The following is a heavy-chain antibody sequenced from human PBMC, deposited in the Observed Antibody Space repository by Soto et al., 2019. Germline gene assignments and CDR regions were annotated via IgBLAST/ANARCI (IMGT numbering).Heavy chain of an antibody. CDR2: IYHSGST. CDR1: GDSISRGGYY. D-gene: IGHD3-16*01. V-gene: IGHV4-31*03. Sequence: QVQLQESGPGLVKPSQTLSLSCTVSGDSISRGGYYWNWIRQHPRKGLGWLGYIYHSGSTNYNPSLKSRVTLSVDTSKNQLSLELTNVTAAATAVYYCVGDGGGACGLGWFGPWGQGILVTVSS. J-gene: IGHJ5*02. CDR3: VGDGGGACGLGWFGP.